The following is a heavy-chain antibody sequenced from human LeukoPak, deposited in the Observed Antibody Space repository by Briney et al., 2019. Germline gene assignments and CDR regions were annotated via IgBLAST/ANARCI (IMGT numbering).Heavy chain of an antibody. D-gene: IGHD2-2*02. CDR1: GYTFTSFG. CDR2: ISAYNGNT. CDR3: ARSLLYCSSTSCYILGYYYYYGMDV. Sequence: ASVKVSCKASGYTFTSFGISWVRQAPGQGLEWMGWISAYNGNTNYVQKFQGRVTMTTDTSTSTAYMELRSLRSEDTAVYYCARSLLYCSSTSCYILGYYYYYGMDVWGQGTTVTVSS. V-gene: IGHV1-18*01. J-gene: IGHJ6*02.